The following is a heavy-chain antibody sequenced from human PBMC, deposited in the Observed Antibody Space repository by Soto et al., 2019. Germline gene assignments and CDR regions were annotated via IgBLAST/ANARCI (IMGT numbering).Heavy chain of an antibody. CDR2: IYYSGST. CDR3: AREITNDFWSGPGGNWFDP. V-gene: IGHV4-61*01. CDR1: GGSVSSGIYY. Sequence: PSETLSLTCTVSGGSVSSGIYYWSWIRHPPGKGLEWIGYIYYSGSTNYNPSLKSRVTISVDTSKNQFSLKLSSVTAADTAVYYCAREITNDFWSGPGGNWFDPWGQGTLVTVS. J-gene: IGHJ5*02. D-gene: IGHD3-3*01.